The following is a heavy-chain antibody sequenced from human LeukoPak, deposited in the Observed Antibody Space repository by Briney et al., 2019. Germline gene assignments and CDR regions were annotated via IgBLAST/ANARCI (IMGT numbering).Heavy chain of an antibody. V-gene: IGHV1-46*01. CDR3: ATDYWSGDSYYDFFDS. D-gene: IGHD2-21*01. J-gene: IGHJ4*01. Sequence: ASVKVSCKASEYTFTNYHIHWVRQAPGQRLEWMGVINPSSGGTNYAQKFQGRVTMTRDTSTSTLYMELSSLRSDDTAVYFCATDYWSGDSYYDFFDSWGLGTLVTVSS. CDR1: EYTFTNYH. CDR2: INPSSGGT.